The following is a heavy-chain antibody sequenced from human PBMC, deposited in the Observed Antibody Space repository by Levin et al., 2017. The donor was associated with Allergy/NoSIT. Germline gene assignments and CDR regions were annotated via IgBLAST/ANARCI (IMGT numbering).Heavy chain of an antibody. CDR3: ARDRLGRGPHSPPDAFDS. CDR1: GFTFSSYA. CDR2: ISYDGSNK. J-gene: IGHJ3*02. V-gene: IGHV3-30-3*01. D-gene: IGHD1-1*01. Sequence: QPGESLKISCAASGFTFSSYAMHWVRQAPGKGLEWVAVISYDGSNKYYADSVKGRFTISRDNSKNTLYLQMNSLRAEDTAVYYCARDRLGRGPHSPPDAFDSWGQGTMVTVSS.